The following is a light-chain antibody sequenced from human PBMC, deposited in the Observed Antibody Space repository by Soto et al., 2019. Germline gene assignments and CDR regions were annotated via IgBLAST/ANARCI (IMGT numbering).Light chain of an antibody. CDR1: NSDVGDYNY. Sequence: QSALTQPASVSGSPGQSITISCTGTNSDVGDYNYVSWYQQHPGKAPKLIIYEVSNRPSGVSNRFSASKSGNTASLTISGLQAEDEADYYCSSYTSSSTWVFGGGTKVTVL. V-gene: IGLV2-14*01. CDR3: SSYTSSSTWV. J-gene: IGLJ3*02. CDR2: EVS.